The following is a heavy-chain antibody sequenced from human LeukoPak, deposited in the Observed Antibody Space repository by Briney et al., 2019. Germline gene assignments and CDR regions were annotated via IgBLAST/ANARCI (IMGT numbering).Heavy chain of an antibody. CDR1: GFTFSSYT. D-gene: IGHD2-2*01. Sequence: GGSLRLSCSASGFTFSSYTMNWVRQAPGKGLEWVSSISSSSSYIYYADSVKGRFTISRDNAKKSLYLRVNSLRAEDTAVYYCAREFASYCSSSSCYGFDYWGQGTLVTVSS. CDR3: AREFASYCSSSSCYGFDY. CDR2: ISSSSSYI. J-gene: IGHJ4*02. V-gene: IGHV3-21*01.